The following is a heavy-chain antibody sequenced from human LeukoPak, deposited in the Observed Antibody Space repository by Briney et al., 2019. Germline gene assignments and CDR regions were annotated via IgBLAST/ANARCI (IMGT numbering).Heavy chain of an antibody. V-gene: IGHV4-39*01. Sequence: SETLSLTCTVSGGSISSSSYYWGWIRQPPGKGLEWIGSIYYSGSTYYNPSLESRVTISVDTSKNQFSLKLSSVTAADTAVYYCARPILGPWGQGTLVTVSS. CDR3: ARPILGP. D-gene: IGHD3-3*01. CDR2: IYYSGST. CDR1: GGSISSSSYY. J-gene: IGHJ5*02.